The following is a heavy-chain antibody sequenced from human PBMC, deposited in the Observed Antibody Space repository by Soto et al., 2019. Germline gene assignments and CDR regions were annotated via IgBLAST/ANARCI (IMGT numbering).Heavy chain of an antibody. V-gene: IGHV5-51*01. Sequence: PVPSLKISCKRSGYSFTSYWIGSVRQMPGKGLEWKGMIYPGDSGSRYSQSVQGQVSISAEKSIRTAYLQWSSLKASDTAMYYCARPLYYDSSGYLVCAFEIWGQGTMVTVSS. CDR1: GYSFTSYW. CDR3: ARPLYYDSSGYLVCAFEI. CDR2: IYPGDSGS. D-gene: IGHD3-22*01. J-gene: IGHJ3*02.